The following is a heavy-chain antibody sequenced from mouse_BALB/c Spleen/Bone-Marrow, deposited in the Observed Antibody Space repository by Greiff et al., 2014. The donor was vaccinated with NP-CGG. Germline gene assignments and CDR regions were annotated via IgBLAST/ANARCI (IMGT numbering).Heavy chain of an antibody. CDR2: VNPNSGGT. Sequence: EVQLQQSGPELVKPGASVKISCKTSGYTFTDYTLHWVKQSHGKSLEWIGGVNPNSGGTSYNQKFKGKATLNLDKSSTTAYMELRSPTSDDSAVYYCARARHYDFWGQGTTLTVSS. CDR1: GYTFTDYT. CDR3: ARARHYDF. V-gene: IGHV1-18*01. J-gene: IGHJ2*01.